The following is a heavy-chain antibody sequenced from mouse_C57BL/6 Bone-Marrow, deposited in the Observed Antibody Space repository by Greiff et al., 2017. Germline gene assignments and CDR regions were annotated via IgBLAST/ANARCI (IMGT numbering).Heavy chain of an antibody. D-gene: IGHD2-5*01. CDR1: GYTFTSYW. V-gene: IGHV1-55*01. J-gene: IGHJ1*03. CDR3: ARPYYSNYWYFDV. Sequence: QVQLQQPGAELVKPGASVKMSCKASGYTFTSYWITWVKQRPGQGLEWIGDIYPGSGSTNYNEKFKNKATMTVDTSSSTAYMQLSSLTSEDSAVYYCARPYYSNYWYFDVWGTGTTVTVSS. CDR2: IYPGSGST.